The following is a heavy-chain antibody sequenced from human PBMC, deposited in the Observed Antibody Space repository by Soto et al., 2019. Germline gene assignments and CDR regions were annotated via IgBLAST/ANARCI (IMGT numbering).Heavy chain of an antibody. CDR2: IYYSGST. J-gene: IGHJ6*02. CDR3: ARHGNTVTTGYYYGMDV. D-gene: IGHD4-17*01. Sequence: SETLSLTCAVSGGSISSSSYYWGWIRQPPGKGLEWIGTIYYSGSTYYNPSLKSRVTISVDTSKNQFSLKLSSVTATDTAVYYCARHGNTVTTGYYYGMDVWGQGTTV. V-gene: IGHV4-39*01. CDR1: GGSISSSSYY.